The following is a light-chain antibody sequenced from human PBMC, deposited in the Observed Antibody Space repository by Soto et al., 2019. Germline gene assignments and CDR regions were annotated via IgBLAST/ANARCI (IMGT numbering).Light chain of an antibody. CDR3: QQYGGSPRT. J-gene: IGKJ1*01. CDR1: QSVSSNY. V-gene: IGKV3-20*01. Sequence: EIVLTQSPGTLSLSPGERATLSCRASQSVSSNYLAWYQQKSGQAPRLLIYGASSRATGIPDRFSGSGSGTDFTLTISRLEPEDFAVYYCQQYGGSPRTFGQGTKVDNK. CDR2: GAS.